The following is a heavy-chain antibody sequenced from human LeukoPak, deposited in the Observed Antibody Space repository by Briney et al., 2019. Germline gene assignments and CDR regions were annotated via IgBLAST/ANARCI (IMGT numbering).Heavy chain of an antibody. J-gene: IGHJ4*02. CDR1: GGSISSYY. V-gene: IGHV4-59*01. D-gene: IGHD1-26*01. Sequence: SETLSLTCTVSGGSISSYYWSWIRQPPGKGLEWIGYIYHSGSTNYNPSLKSRVTISVDTSKNQFSLKLSSVTAADTAVYYCASGVGATLNFDYWGQGTLVTVSS. CDR2: IYHSGST. CDR3: ASGVGATLNFDY.